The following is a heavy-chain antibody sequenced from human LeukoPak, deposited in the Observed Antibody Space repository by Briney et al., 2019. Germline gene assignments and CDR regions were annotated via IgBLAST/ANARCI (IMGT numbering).Heavy chain of an antibody. V-gene: IGHV3-30*18. D-gene: IGHD1-26*01. CDR3: AKGQVSGSRSPLDY. Sequence: GKSLRLSCAASGCTFFSYGMHWVRQAPGKGLEWVAGISYDGSNKYYVDSVKGRFTISRDNSKNTLYLEMISLRIEDTAVYYCAKGQVSGSRSPLDYWGQGTLVTVSS. CDR2: ISYDGSNK. CDR1: GCTFFSYG. J-gene: IGHJ4*02.